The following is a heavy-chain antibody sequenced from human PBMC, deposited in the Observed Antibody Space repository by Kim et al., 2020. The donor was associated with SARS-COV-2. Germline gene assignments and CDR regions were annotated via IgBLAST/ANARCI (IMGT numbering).Heavy chain of an antibody. CDR1: GGSFSGYY. J-gene: IGHJ6*02. CDR3: ARGLGLVWFGDPPLGGMDV. CDR2: INHSGST. D-gene: IGHD3-10*01. Sequence: SETLSLTCAVYGGSFSGYYWSWIRQPPGKGLEWIGEINHSGSTNYNPSLKSRVTISVDTSKNQFSLKLSSVTAADTAVYYCARGLGLVWFGDPPLGGMDVWGQGTTVTVSS. V-gene: IGHV4-34*01.